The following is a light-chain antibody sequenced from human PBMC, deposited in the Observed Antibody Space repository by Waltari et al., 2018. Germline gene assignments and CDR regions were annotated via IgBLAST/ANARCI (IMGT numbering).Light chain of an antibody. CDR2: VEGSGSY. J-gene: IGLJ3*02. CDR1: SRHSSYI. Sequence: QPVLTQSSSASASLGSSVKLTCTLSSRHSSYIMAWHQQQPGKAPRYLMKVEGSGSYNKGSGLPDRFARSSSGADRYHTISHVQSEDEADDYCETCDSNTQGVFGGVTKIAVL. V-gene: IGLV4-60*03. CDR3: ETCDSNTQGV.